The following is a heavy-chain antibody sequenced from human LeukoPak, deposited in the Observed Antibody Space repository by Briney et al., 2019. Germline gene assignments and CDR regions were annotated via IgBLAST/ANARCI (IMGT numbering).Heavy chain of an antibody. Sequence: GGPLRLSCAASGFTFSSYAMSWVRQAPGKGLEWVSAISGSGGSTYYADSVKGRFTISRDNSKNTLYLLMNSLRAEDTAVYYCAKDGYGSGSYLDYWGQGTLVTVSS. CDR1: GFTFSSYA. CDR3: AKDGYGSGSYLDY. J-gene: IGHJ4*02. CDR2: ISGSGGST. D-gene: IGHD3-10*01. V-gene: IGHV3-23*01.